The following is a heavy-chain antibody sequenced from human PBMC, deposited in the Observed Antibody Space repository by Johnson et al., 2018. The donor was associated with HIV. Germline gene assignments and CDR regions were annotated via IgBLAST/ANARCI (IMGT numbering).Heavy chain of an antibody. CDR1: GFTFSSYD. CDR2: IGTTGDT. J-gene: IGHJ3*02. Sequence: VQLVESGGGVVQPGGSLRLSCAASGFTFSSYDMYWVRQTTGKGLEWVSGIGTTGDTYYPGSVKGRFTISRDNAKNSLYLQMNSLRAEDTAVYYCARQTTVVSGDAFDIWGQGTMVTVSS. CDR3: ARQTTVVSGDAFDI. V-gene: IGHV3-13*01. D-gene: IGHD4-23*01.